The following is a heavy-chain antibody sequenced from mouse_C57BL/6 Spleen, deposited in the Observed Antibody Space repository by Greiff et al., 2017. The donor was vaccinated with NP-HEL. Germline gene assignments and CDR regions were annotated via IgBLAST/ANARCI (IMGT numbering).Heavy chain of an antibody. CDR2: IYPGSGST. Sequence: VQLQQSGAELVKPGASVKMSCKASGYTFTSYWITWVKQRPGQGLEWIGDIYPGSGSTNYNEKFKSKATLTVDTSSSTAYMQLSSLTSEDSAVYYCARGYYPHYYAMDYWGQGTSVTVSS. CDR3: ARGYYPHYYAMDY. V-gene: IGHV1-55*01. CDR1: GYTFTSYW. J-gene: IGHJ4*01. D-gene: IGHD2-3*01.